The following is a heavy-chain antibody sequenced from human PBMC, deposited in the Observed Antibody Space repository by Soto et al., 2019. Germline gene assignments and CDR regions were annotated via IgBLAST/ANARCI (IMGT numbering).Heavy chain of an antibody. Sequence: GGSLSLSCAASGFTFRIYWMHWFRQASGKGRVWVSRINGDGSRTTYTDSVKGRFTVSRDNAKNTVYLQMNSLRVEDTAVYYCARQLWSGAWKTYFDYWGQGTLVTVSS. D-gene: IGHD3-3*01. V-gene: IGHV3-74*01. CDR3: ARQLWSGAWKTYFDY. J-gene: IGHJ4*02. CDR2: INGDGSRT. CDR1: GFTFRIYW.